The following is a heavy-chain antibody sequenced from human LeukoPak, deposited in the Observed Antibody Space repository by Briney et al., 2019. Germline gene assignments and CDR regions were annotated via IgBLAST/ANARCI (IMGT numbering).Heavy chain of an antibody. D-gene: IGHD3-16*01. Sequence: GGSLRLSCAASGFIFRSYNINWVRQAPGKGPEWVSCISSSSSYIFYADSVKGRFTVSRDDATNSLYLQMNSLRAEDTAVYYCARGGDKRLARNWFDPWGQGTVVTVSS. CDR1: GFIFRSYN. V-gene: IGHV3-21*01. CDR2: ISSSSSYI. CDR3: ARGGDKRLARNWFDP. J-gene: IGHJ5*02.